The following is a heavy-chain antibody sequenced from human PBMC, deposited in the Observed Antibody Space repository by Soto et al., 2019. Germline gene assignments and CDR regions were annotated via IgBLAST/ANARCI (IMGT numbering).Heavy chain of an antibody. D-gene: IGHD2-15*01. J-gene: IGHJ2*01. CDR2: IIPILGIA. Sequence: SVKVCCKASGGTFSSYTISWVRQAPGQGLEWMGRIIPILGIANYAQKFQGRVTITADKSTITAYMDLSSLRSEHTAVYYCATLGYFSGCSCYSTRRWYFDLCGRGTLVTVSS. V-gene: IGHV1-69*02. CDR3: ATLGYFSGCSCYSTRRWYFDL. CDR1: GGTFSSYT.